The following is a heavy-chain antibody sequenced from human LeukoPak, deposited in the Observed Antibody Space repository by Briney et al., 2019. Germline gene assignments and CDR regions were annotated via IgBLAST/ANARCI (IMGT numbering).Heavy chain of an antibody. Sequence: GASVKVSCKASGYTFTGYYMHWVRQAPGQGLEWMGWINPNSGGTNYAQKFQGRVTMTRDTSISTAYMELSRLRSDDTAVYYCARGWGYGSGSYFWGDYWGQGTLVTVSS. CDR1: GYTFTGYY. V-gene: IGHV1-2*02. CDR3: ARGWGYGSGSYFWGDY. J-gene: IGHJ4*02. CDR2: INPNSGGT. D-gene: IGHD3-10*01.